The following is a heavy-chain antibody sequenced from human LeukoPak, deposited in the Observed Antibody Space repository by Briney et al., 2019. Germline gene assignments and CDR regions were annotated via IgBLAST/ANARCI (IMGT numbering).Heavy chain of an antibody. CDR1: GFTFSSYG. D-gene: IGHD6-13*01. V-gene: IGHV3-20*04. CDR3: ARVEGIAAAGRVDY. CDR2: INWNGGST. Sequence: GGSLRLSCAASGFTFSSYGMHWVRQAPGKGLEWVSGINWNGGSTGYADSVKGRFTISRDNAKNSLYLQMNSLRAEDTALYYCARVEGIAAAGRVDYWGQGTLVTVSS. J-gene: IGHJ4*02.